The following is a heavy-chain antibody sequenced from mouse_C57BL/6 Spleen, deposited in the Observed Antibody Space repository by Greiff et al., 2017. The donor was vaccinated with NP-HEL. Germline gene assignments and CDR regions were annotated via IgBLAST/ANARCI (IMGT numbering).Heavy chain of an antibody. CDR3: ARDDGYYRAWFAY. D-gene: IGHD2-3*01. V-gene: IGHV5-4*01. CDR2: ISDGGSYT. Sequence: EVPVVESGGGLVKPGGSLKLSCAASGFTFSSYAMSWVRQTPEKRLEWVATISDGGSYTYYPDNVKGRFTISRDNAKNNLYLQMSHLKSEDTAMYYCARDDGYYRAWFAYWGQGTLVTVSA. CDR1: GFTFSSYA. J-gene: IGHJ3*01.